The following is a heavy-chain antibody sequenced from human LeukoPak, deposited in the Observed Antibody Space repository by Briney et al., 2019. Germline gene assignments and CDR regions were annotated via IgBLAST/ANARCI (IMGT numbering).Heavy chain of an antibody. CDR2: INSDGSST. Sequence: GGSLRLSCAASGFTFSSYSMNWVRQAPGKGLVWVSRINSDGSSTGYADSVKGRFTISTDNAKNTLYLQMNSLRAEDTAVYYCTRAGSGSYYTDWGQGILVTVSS. V-gene: IGHV3-74*01. CDR1: GFTFSSYS. D-gene: IGHD3-10*01. CDR3: TRAGSGSYYTD. J-gene: IGHJ4*02.